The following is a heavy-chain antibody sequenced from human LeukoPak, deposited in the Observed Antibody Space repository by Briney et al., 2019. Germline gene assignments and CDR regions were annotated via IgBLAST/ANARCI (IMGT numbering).Heavy chain of an antibody. J-gene: IGHJ6*02. V-gene: IGHV4-59*01. CDR2: IYYSGST. D-gene: IGHD6-19*01. CDR3: ARGNSSGWSYYYYYGMDV. CDR1: GGSISSYY. Sequence: SETLSLTCTASGGSISSYYWSWIRQPPGKGLEWIGYIYYSGSTNYNPSLKSRVTISVDTSKNQFSLKLSSVTAADTAVYYCARGNSSGWSYYYYYGMDVWGQGTTVTVSS.